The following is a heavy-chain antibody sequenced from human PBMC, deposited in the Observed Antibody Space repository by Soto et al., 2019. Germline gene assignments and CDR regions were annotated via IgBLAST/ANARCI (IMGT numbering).Heavy chain of an antibody. CDR2: IKQDGSEK. CDR1: GFTCSSYW. Sequence: EVQLVESGGGLVQPGGSLRLSCAASGFTCSSYWMSWVRQAPGKGLEWVANIKQDGSEKYYVDSVKGRFTISRDNAKNSLYLQMNSLRADDTAVYYCARDQAGGLRYFDWFDYGMDVWGQGTTVTVSS. CDR3: ARDQAGGLRYFDWFDYGMDV. J-gene: IGHJ6*02. V-gene: IGHV3-7*05. D-gene: IGHD3-9*01.